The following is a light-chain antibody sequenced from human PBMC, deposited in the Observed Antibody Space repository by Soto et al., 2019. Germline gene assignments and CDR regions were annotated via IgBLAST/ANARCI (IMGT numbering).Light chain of an antibody. J-gene: IGLJ1*01. V-gene: IGLV2-14*01. CDR1: SSDVGGYNY. CDR3: SSYTSSITPYV. Sequence: QSVLTQPASVSGSPGQSITISCTGTSSDVGGYNYVSWYQQHPGKAPKLMVYDVSNRPSGVSDRFSGSKSGNTASLSISGLQAEDEADYYCSSYTSSITPYVFGPGTKVTVL. CDR2: DVS.